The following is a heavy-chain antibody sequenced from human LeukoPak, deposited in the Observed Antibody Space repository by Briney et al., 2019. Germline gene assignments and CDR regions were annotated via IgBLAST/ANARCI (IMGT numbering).Heavy chain of an antibody. V-gene: IGHV1-18*01. CDR1: GYTFTSYG. J-gene: IGHJ3*02. CDR2: ISAYNGNT. Sequence: ASVKVSCKASGYTFTSYGISWVRQAPGQGLEWMGWISAYNGNTNYAQKLQGRVTMTTDTSTSTAYMELRSLRSDDTAVYYCERGGQYYYDTGGNAFDIWGQGTMVTVSS. D-gene: IGHD3-22*01. CDR3: ERGGQYYYDTGGNAFDI.